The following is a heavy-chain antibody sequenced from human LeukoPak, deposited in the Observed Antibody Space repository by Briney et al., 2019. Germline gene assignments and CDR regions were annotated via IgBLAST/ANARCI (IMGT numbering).Heavy chain of an antibody. CDR3: ARLRGLRDGSDI. CDR1: GYSFINYC. J-gene: IGHJ3*02. CDR2: IYPGDSIT. D-gene: IGHD3-10*01. V-gene: IGHV5-51*01. Sequence: GESLKISCKASGYSFINYCIACLGHLPGKDLEWMGIIYPGDSITKYSPSFQGQVTISADKSIRTAYLQWSSLKASDTAIYYCARLRGLRDGSDIWGQGTMVTVSS.